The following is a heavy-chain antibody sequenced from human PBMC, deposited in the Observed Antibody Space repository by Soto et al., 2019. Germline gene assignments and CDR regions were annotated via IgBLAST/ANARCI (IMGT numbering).Heavy chain of an antibody. CDR3: ASSRVGQYYDKTKTFDY. V-gene: IGHV4-31*03. Sequence: SETLSLTCTVSGGSISSGGYYWSWIRQHPGKGLEWIGYIYYSGSTYYNPSLKSRVTISVDTSKNQFSLKLSSVTAADTAVYYCASSRVGQYYDKTKTFDYWGQGTLVTVSS. CDR2: IYYSGST. CDR1: GGSISSGGYY. J-gene: IGHJ4*02. D-gene: IGHD3-22*01.